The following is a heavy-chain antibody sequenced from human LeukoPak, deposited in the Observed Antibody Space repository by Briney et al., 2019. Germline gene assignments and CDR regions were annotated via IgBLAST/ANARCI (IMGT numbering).Heavy chain of an antibody. V-gene: IGHV5-51*01. Sequence: GESLKISCKGSGYSFTSYWIGWVRQMPGQGLEWMGIIYPGDSDTRYSPSFQGQVTISADKSISTAYLQWSSLKASDTAMYYCARDYGDYADAFDIWGQGTMVTVSS. CDR2: IYPGDSDT. J-gene: IGHJ3*02. CDR3: ARDYGDYADAFDI. CDR1: GYSFTSYW. D-gene: IGHD4-17*01.